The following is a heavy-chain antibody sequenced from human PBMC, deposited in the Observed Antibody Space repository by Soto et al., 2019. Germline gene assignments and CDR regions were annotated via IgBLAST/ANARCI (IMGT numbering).Heavy chain of an antibody. D-gene: IGHD3-3*01. J-gene: IGHJ4*02. V-gene: IGHV3-23*01. CDR3: TKAEVIAIFGVSGY. Sequence: EVQLLESGGGLVQPGGSLRLSCAASGFTFSSYAMSWVRQAPGRGLEWVSGISGSGGSTFYADSVKGRFTISKDNSKNTLYLQMNSLRAEDTAVYYCTKAEVIAIFGVSGYWGQGTLVTVSS. CDR2: ISGSGGST. CDR1: GFTFSSYA.